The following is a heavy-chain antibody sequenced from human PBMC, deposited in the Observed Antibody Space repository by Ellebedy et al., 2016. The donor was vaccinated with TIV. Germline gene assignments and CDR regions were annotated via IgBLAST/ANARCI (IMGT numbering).Heavy chain of an antibody. Sequence: GESLKISCAVSGFSVSANYMSWVRQPPGKGLEWVSIIYSSGITYYPDSVKGRFTISRDTSKNTLDLQMNGLRAEDTAVYYCARVDYGLAFHIWGQGTMVTVSS. CDR1: GFSVSANY. V-gene: IGHV3-53*01. J-gene: IGHJ3*02. CDR3: ARVDYGLAFHI. CDR2: IYSSGIT. D-gene: IGHD3-16*01.